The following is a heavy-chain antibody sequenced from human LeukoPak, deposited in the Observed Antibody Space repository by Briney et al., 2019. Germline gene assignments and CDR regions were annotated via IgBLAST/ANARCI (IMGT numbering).Heavy chain of an antibody. CDR3: ARDRLMGYNWFDP. CDR1: GYTFTSYD. CDR2: MNPNSGNT. D-gene: IGHD3-16*01. Sequence: GASVKVSCKASGYTFTSYDINWVRQATGQGLEWMGWMNPNSGNTGYAQKLQGRVTMTRNTSISTAYMELSSLRSEDTAVYYCARDRLMGYNWFDPWGQGTLVTVSS. V-gene: IGHV1-8*01. J-gene: IGHJ5*02.